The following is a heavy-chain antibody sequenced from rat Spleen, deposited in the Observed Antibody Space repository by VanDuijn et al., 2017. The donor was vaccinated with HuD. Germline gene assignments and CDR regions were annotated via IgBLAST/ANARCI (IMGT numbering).Heavy chain of an antibody. CDR2: IIYDGTRT. D-gene: IGHD1-7*01. CDR1: GFTFRRYW. CDR3: ATEAYYGSPYYFDY. J-gene: IGHJ2*01. V-gene: IGHV5S10*01. Sequence: EVQLVESGGGLVQPGKSLKLSCVASGFTFRRYWMYWVRQAPGKGLEWVATIIYDGTRTHYRDSVKGRFTISRDDAKSTLYLHMDSLRSEDTATYYCATEAYYGSPYYFDYWGQGVMVTVSS.